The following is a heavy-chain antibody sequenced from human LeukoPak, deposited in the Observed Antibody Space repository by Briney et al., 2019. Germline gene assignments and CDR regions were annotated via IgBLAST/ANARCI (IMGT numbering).Heavy chain of an antibody. J-gene: IGHJ4*02. CDR3: TTAGWRIAAAGSGDY. CDR1: GFTFSNAW. V-gene: IGHV3-15*01. CDR2: IKSKTDGGTT. Sequence: PGGSLRLSCAASGFTFSNAWMSRVRQAPGKGLEWVGRIKSKTDGGTTDYAAPVKGRFTISRDDSKNTLYLQMNSLKTEDTAVYYCTTAGWRIAAAGSGDYWGQGTLVTVSS. D-gene: IGHD6-13*01.